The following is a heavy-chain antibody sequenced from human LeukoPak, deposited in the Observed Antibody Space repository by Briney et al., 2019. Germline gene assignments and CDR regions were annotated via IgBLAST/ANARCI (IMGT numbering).Heavy chain of an antibody. CDR3: ARDGAEYYDFWSGFYTGYYYYYMDV. D-gene: IGHD3-3*01. CDR1: GFSFSSYS. J-gene: IGHJ6*03. CDR2: VSSSGGFI. V-gene: IGHV3-21*01. Sequence: GGSLRLSCAASGFSFSSYSMNWVRQAPGKGLEWVSSVSSSGGFIYYADSVKGRFTISRDNAKNSLYLQMNSLRAEDTAVYYCARDGAEYYDFWSGFYTGYYYYYMDVWGKGTTVTVSS.